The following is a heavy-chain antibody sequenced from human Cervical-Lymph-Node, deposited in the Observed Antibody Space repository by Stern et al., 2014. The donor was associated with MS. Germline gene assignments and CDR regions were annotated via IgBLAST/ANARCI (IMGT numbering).Heavy chain of an antibody. CDR3: AREPPGSIYGLDV. CDR1: GFTFSSYV. V-gene: IGHV3-33*01. J-gene: IGHJ6*02. D-gene: IGHD1-14*01. CDR2: IRYDGNNK. Sequence: VQLLESGGGVVQPGRSLRLSCAASGFTFSSYVMHWVRQAPGKGPEWVAVIRYDGNNKYYADSVTGRFTISRDNSQNTLYLQMDSLRAEDTAVYYCAREPPGSIYGLDVWGQGTTVTVSS.